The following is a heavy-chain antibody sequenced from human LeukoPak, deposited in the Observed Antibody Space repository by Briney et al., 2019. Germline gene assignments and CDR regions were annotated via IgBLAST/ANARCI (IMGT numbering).Heavy chain of an antibody. CDR2: IYPGDSDT. CDR1: GYSFTSYW. V-gene: IGHV5-51*01. D-gene: IGHD2-15*01. Sequence: GESLKISCKGSGYSFTSYWIGWVRQMPGKGLEWMGIIYPGDSDTRYSPSFQGQVTISADKSISTAYLQWSSLKASDTAMHYCARLICSGGSCSRYYYYGVDVWGQGTTVTVSS. CDR3: ARLICSGGSCSRYYYYGVDV. J-gene: IGHJ6*02.